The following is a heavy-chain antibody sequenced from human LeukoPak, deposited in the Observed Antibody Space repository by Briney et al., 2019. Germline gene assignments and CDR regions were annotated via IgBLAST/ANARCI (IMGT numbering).Heavy chain of an antibody. CDR3: ARFHGGSYDY. CDR1: GYSFTNFW. Sequence: GESLKISCKGSGYSFTNFWIGWVRQMPGKGLEWMGMIYHGDSYSRYSPSFQGQVTLSADRSITTAYLQWSSLKASDTAMYYCARFHGGSYDYWGQGTLVTVYS. D-gene: IGHD1-26*01. CDR2: IYHGDSYS. J-gene: IGHJ4*02. V-gene: IGHV5-51*01.